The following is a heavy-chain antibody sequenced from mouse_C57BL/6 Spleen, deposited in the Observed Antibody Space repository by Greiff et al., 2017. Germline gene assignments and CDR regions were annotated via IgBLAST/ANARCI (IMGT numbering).Heavy chain of an antibody. J-gene: IGHJ2*01. CDR3: ARGGYYIDD. Sequence: ESGPGLVKPSQSLSLTCSVTGYSITSGYYWNWIRQFPGNKLEWMGYISYDGSNNYNPSLKNRISITRDTSKNQFFLKLNSVTTEDTATYYCARGGYYIDDWGKGTTLTVSS. V-gene: IGHV3-6*01. CDR2: ISYDGSN. D-gene: IGHD1-1*02. CDR1: GYSITSGYY.